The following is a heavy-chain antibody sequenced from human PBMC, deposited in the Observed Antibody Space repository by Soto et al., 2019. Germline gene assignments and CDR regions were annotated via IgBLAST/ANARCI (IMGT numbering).Heavy chain of an antibody. Sequence: GGSLRLSCAASGFTFSNYAMSWVRQAPGKGLEWVSAISNSGGSAYYGDSGKGRFTISRDNSKNTLYLQMDSLRAEDTAVYYCARGGGAEWFQHWGQGTLVTVSS. V-gene: IGHV3-23*01. CDR3: ARGGGAEWFQH. CDR1: GFTFSNYA. J-gene: IGHJ1*01. D-gene: IGHD2-8*01. CDR2: ISNSGGSA.